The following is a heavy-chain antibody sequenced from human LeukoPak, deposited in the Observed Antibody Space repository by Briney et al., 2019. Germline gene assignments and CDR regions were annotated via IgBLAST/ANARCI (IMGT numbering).Heavy chain of an antibody. Sequence: SETLSLTCTVSGGSISSYYWSWIRQPPGKGLEWIGEINHSGSTNYNPSLKSRVTISVDTSKNQFSLKLSSVTAADTAVYYCARGSGYCSSTSCYFEAHYSDYWGQGTLVTVSS. CDR2: INHSGST. V-gene: IGHV4-34*01. J-gene: IGHJ4*02. D-gene: IGHD2-2*03. CDR3: ARGSGYCSSTSCYFEAHYSDY. CDR1: GGSISSYY.